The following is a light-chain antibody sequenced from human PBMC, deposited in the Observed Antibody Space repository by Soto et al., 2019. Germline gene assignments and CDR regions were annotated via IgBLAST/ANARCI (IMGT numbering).Light chain of an antibody. CDR2: DAT. J-gene: IGLJ1*01. Sequence: QSALTQPRSVSGSPGQSVTISCTGTSSDVGAYNFVSWYQQHPGKAPKLMIYDATNRPSGVPDRFSGSKSDNTASLTISGLQAEDEADYYCSSYAGRYTFVFGTGTKLTVL. CDR3: SSYAGRYTFV. CDR1: SSDVGAYNF. V-gene: IGLV2-11*01.